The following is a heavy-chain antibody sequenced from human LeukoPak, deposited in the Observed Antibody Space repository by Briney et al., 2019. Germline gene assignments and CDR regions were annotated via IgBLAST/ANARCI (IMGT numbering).Heavy chain of an antibody. J-gene: IGHJ4*02. CDR1: GYTFTSYD. V-gene: IGHV1-8*03. CDR3: ARSSIIAAAGPYYFDY. D-gene: IGHD6-13*01. Sequence: ASVKVSCKASGYTFTSYDINWVRQATGQGLEGMGWRNPNSGNTGYAQKFQGRVTITRNTSISTAYMELSSLRSEDTAVYYCARSSIIAAAGPYYFDYWGQGTLVTVSS. CDR2: RNPNSGNT.